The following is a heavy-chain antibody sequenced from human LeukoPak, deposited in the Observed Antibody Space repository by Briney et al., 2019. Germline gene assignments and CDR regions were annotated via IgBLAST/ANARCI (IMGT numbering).Heavy chain of an antibody. D-gene: IGHD3-10*01. CDR3: AKGHYYGSGSLDY. CDR2: IGGRDGST. V-gene: IGHV3-23*01. J-gene: IGHJ4*02. Sequence: GGSLRLSCTASGFTFSSYGMSWVRQAPGKGLEWVSAIGGRDGSTYYADSVKGRFTISRDNSKNTLYVQMNSLRAEDTAVYYCAKGHYYGSGSLDYWGQGTPVTVSS. CDR1: GFTFSSYG.